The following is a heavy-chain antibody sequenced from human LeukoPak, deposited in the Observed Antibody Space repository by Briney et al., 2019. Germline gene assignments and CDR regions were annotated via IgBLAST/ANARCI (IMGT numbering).Heavy chain of an antibody. D-gene: IGHD6-19*01. Sequence: GGSLRLSGAGYRFTFNNTWWGRVRQAPGKGLEWVAVIWYDGSNKYYADSVKGRFTISRDNSKNTLYLQMNSLRAEDTAVYYCARDGTGSNSGWYIHWGQGALVTVSS. J-gene: IGHJ4*02. CDR1: RFTFNNTW. CDR2: IWYDGSNK. V-gene: IGHV3-33*01. CDR3: ARDGTGSNSGWYIH.